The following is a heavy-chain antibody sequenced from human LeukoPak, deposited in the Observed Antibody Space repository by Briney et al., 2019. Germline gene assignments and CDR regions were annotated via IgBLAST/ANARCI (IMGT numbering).Heavy chain of an antibody. CDR3: ARVNNYVRWFDP. CDR2: IYYSGST. V-gene: IGHV4-59*12. Sequence: TSETLSLTCTVSGGSISSYYWSWIRQPPGKGLEWIGYIYYSGSTNFNPSLKSRVTISVDTSKNQFSLKLSSVTAADTAVYYCARVNNYVRWFDPWGQGTLVTVSS. CDR1: GGSISSYY. D-gene: IGHD3-10*02. J-gene: IGHJ5*02.